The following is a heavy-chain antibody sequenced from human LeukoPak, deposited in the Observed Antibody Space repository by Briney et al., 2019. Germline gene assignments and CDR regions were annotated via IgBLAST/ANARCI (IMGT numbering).Heavy chain of an antibody. CDR2: IYYSGST. Sequence: SETLSLTCTVSGGSISSSNYYWGWIRQPPGKGLEWIGSIYYSGSTYYNPSLKSRVTISVDTSKNQFSLKLRSVTAADTAVYYCARPRTRLAWFDPWGQGTLVTVSS. D-gene: IGHD6-19*01. J-gene: IGHJ5*02. V-gene: IGHV4-39*01. CDR1: GGSISSSNYY. CDR3: ARPRTRLAWFDP.